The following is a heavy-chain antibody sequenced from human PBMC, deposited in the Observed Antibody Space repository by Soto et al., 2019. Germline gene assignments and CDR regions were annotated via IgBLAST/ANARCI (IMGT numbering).Heavy chain of an antibody. CDR1: GFTFNSYA. CDR3: AKDHPTSLAARPPANYYYYYYMDV. Sequence: EVQLLESGGGLVQPGGSLRLSCAASGFTFNSYAMSWVRQAPGKGLEWVSTISGSGGRTYYADSVKGRFTTSRDNSKNTLYLQMNSLRAEDTAVYYCAKDHPTSLAARPPANYYYYYYMDVWGKGTTVTVSS. CDR2: ISGSGGRT. V-gene: IGHV3-23*01. D-gene: IGHD6-6*01. J-gene: IGHJ6*03.